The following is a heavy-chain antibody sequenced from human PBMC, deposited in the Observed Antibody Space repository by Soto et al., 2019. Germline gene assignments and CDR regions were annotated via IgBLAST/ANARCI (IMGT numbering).Heavy chain of an antibody. CDR2: IIPLFGAT. D-gene: IGHD1-26*01. J-gene: IGHJ4*02. V-gene: IGHV1-69*06. CDR1: GGTFNNYA. Sequence: QVQLVQSGAEVKKPGASVKVSCKASGGTFNNYAISWVRQAPGQGLEWMGGIIPLFGATNYAQHFQGRVTITADKFTSTPYMELSSLKSENTAVYYCARLIGEGYSGTYGLDYWGQGTLVTVSS. CDR3: ARLIGEGYSGTYGLDY.